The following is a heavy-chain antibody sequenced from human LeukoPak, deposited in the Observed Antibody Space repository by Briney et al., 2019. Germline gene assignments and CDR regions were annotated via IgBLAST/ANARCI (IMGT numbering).Heavy chain of an antibody. Sequence: GGSLRLSCAASGFTFSSYAMSWVRQAPGKGLEWVSAISGSGGSTYYADSVKGRFTISRDNAKNSLYLQMNSLRAEDTAVYYCARLNGRFYYVIDYWGQGTLVTVSS. CDR1: GFTFSSYA. J-gene: IGHJ4*02. V-gene: IGHV3-23*01. D-gene: IGHD3-10*02. CDR3: ARLNGRFYYVIDY. CDR2: ISGSGGST.